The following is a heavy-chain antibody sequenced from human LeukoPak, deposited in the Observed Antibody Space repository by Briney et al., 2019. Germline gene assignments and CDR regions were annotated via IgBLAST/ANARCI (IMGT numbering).Heavy chain of an antibody. Sequence: GGSLRLSCGASGFTFSSYWMHWVRHAPGKGLVWVSRINSDGRSTTYADSVKGRFTISRDNAKNTLYLQMNSLRAEDTAVYYCASGPSDYMDVWGKGTTVTVSS. V-gene: IGHV3-74*01. J-gene: IGHJ6*03. CDR2: INSDGRST. CDR3: ASGPSDYMDV. CDR1: GFTFSSYW.